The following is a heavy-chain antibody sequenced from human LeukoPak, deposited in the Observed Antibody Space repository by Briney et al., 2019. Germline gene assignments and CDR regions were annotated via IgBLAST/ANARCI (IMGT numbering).Heavy chain of an antibody. CDR1: GLTTADYA. J-gene: IGHJ5*02. V-gene: IGHV3-43*02. Sequence: PGGSLRLSCAAPGLTTADYAIHWVRQAPGKGLEWVSLISLDGGSTFYADSLRGRFTISRDNTKNSLSLQMSGLRSKDTALYYCVRESKRSGGFDHWGQGTLVTVSS. CDR2: ISLDGGST. CDR3: VRESKRSGGFDH. D-gene: IGHD6-25*01.